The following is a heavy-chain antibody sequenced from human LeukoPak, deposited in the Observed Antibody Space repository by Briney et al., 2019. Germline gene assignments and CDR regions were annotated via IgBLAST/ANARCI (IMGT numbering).Heavy chain of an antibody. CDR3: ARARIQLWSTFDY. CDR2: IYYSGST. J-gene: IGHJ4*02. Sequence: SETLSLTCTVSGGSISSGSDYWSWIRQPAGKGLEWIGYIYYSGSTNYNPSLKSRVTISVDTSKNQFSLKLSSVTAADTAGYYCARARIQLWSTFDYWGQGTLVTVSS. CDR1: GGSISSGSDY. D-gene: IGHD5-18*01. V-gene: IGHV4-61*10.